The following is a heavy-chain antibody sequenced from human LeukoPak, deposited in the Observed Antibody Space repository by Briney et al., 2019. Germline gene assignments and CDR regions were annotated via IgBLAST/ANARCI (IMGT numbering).Heavy chain of an antibody. CDR1: GYTFTTYD. CDR3: ARVRFYNSNWWPYDAFDI. Sequence: ASVKVSCKASGYTFTTYDINWVRQATGQGLEWMGWMNPNTGNTDYAQKFQGRVTMTRNTSISTAYMELSSLRSEDTAVYYCARVRFYNSNWWPYDAFDIWGQGTMVTVSS. D-gene: IGHD6-13*01. J-gene: IGHJ3*02. CDR2: MNPNTGNT. V-gene: IGHV1-8*01.